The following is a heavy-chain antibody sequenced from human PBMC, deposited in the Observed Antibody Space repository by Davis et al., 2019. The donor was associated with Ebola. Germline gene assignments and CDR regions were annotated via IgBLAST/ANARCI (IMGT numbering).Heavy chain of an antibody. J-gene: IGHJ4*02. CDR3: ARRLEAWDF. CDR2: ISSTGDDK. V-gene: IGHV3-21*04. CDR1: GFSFSPYS. D-gene: IGHD1-1*01. Sequence: GESLKISCAASGFSFSPYSVNWIRQAPGKGLEWIASISSTGDDKHYADSVKGRFTISRDNTKNSLYLHLNNLRAEDTAVYYCARRLEAWDFWGQGTLVTVSS.